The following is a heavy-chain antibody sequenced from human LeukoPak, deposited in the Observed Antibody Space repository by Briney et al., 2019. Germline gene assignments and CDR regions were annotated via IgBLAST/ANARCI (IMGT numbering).Heavy chain of an antibody. J-gene: IGHJ4*02. Sequence: GASVKVSCKASGGTFSSYVINWVRQAPGQGLEWMGGIIPIFGTANYAQKFQGRVTMTRNTSISTAYMELSSLRSEDTAVYYCARGHSAKTGYLIPAGDYWGQGTLVTVSS. CDR1: GGTFSSYV. D-gene: IGHD3-9*01. CDR3: ARGHSAKTGYLIPAGDY. CDR2: IIPIFGTA. V-gene: IGHV1-69*05.